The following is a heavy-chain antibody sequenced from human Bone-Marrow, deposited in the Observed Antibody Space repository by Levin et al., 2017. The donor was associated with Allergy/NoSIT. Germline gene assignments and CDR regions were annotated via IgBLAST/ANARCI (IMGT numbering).Heavy chain of an antibody. CDR2: INWNGGRI. CDR3: ARVGGGGFYYGMDA. D-gene: IGHD3-16*01. J-gene: IGHJ6*02. Sequence: GGSLRLSCAASGFRFDEYGINWVRQGPGKGLEWVSGINWNGGRIGYADSVKGRFTISRDNGKNSVYLQMNSLRAEDTALYYCARVGGGGFYYGMDAWGQGTTVTVSS. V-gene: IGHV3-20*04. CDR1: GFRFDEYG.